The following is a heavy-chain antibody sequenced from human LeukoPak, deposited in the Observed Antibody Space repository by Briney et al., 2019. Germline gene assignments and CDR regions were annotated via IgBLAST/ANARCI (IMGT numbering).Heavy chain of an antibody. CDR3: ANRGQQLYDY. CDR1: DYTFTIDG. V-gene: IGHV1-18*01. J-gene: IGHJ4*02. Sequence: ASLKVSCTTSDYTFTIDGFTRVRHAPGQRLEWMVWINAYIGNKNYTPNFQGRVTLTTDTSTNPAYLDLSSVRSDDTAIYYCANRGQQLYDYWGQGTLVTVSS. D-gene: IGHD2-8*01. CDR2: INAYIGNK.